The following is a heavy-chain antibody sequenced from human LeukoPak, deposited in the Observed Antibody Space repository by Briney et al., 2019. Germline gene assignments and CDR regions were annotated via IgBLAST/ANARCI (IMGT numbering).Heavy chain of an antibody. CDR2: ISSSSSTI. D-gene: IGHD2-2*02. CDR1: GFTFSSYS. CDR3: ARDPENCSSTSCYTVYFQH. Sequence: GGSLRLSCAASGFTFSSYSMNWVREAPGKGLEWVSYISSSSSTIYYADSVKGRFTISRDNAKNSLYLQINSLRAEDTAVYYCARDPENCSSTSCYTVYFQHWGQGTLVTVSS. V-gene: IGHV3-48*01. J-gene: IGHJ1*01.